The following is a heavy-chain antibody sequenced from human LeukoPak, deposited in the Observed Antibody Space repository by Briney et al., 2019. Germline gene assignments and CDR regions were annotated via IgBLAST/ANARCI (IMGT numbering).Heavy chain of an antibody. V-gene: IGHV3-7*02. CDR3: AQCSGSCPY. J-gene: IGHJ4*02. D-gene: IGHD3-10*02. CDR1: GFTFGHYW. CDR2: INQDGSEK. Sequence: PGGSLRLSCAASGFTFGHYWMSWARQAPGKGLEWVANINQDGSEKYYVDSVDGRFTISRVNAKSSVYLQMNSLRAEDTAVYYCAQCSGSCPYWGQGTLVTVSS.